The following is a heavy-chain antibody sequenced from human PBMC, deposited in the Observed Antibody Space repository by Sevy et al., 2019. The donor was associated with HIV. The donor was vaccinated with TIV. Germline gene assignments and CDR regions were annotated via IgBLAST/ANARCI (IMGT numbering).Heavy chain of an antibody. CDR2: ITSSSSII. CDR1: GFTFKTYN. V-gene: IGHV3-48*01. Sequence: GGSLRLSCVASGFTFKTYNMNWVRQAPGKGLEWVSYITSSSSIIYYADSVRDRFTISRYNAKNSLYLQMNSLRPEDTAVYFCARDGLPAPAKFDYWGQGTQVTVSS. D-gene: IGHD6-13*01. CDR3: ARDGLPAPAKFDY. J-gene: IGHJ4*02.